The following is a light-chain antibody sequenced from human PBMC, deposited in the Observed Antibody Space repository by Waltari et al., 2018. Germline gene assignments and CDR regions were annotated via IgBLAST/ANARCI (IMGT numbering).Light chain of an antibody. J-gene: IGKJ4*01. V-gene: IGKV3-15*01. CDR2: GAS. CDR3: QQYNNWPPNT. Sequence: EIVMTQSPATLSVSPGERATLSCRASQGVSGNLAWYQQKPGQAPRLLIYGASTRATGIPARFSGSGSGTEFTLTISSLQSEDFAVYYCQQYNNWPPNTFGGGTKVEIK. CDR1: QGVSGN.